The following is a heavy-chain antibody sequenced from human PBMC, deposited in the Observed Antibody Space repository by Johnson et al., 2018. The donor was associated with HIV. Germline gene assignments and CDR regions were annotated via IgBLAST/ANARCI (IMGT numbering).Heavy chain of an antibody. CDR1: GSTVRSNY. D-gene: IGHD6-13*01. J-gene: IGHJ3*02. Sequence: MQLVESGGYLVQPGGSLRLPCAAPGSTVRSNYLNWSRQAPGKGLEWFSGINWNGGSTGYPASVKGRSPISRDNAKNFLYLQMNSLRAEDTAVYYCARDRGSSSWLDAFDIWGQGTMVTVSS. V-gene: IGHV3-20*04. CDR2: INWNGGST. CDR3: ARDRGSSSWLDAFDI.